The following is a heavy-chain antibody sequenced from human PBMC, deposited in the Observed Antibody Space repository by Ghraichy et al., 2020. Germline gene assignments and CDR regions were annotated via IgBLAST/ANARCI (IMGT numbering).Heavy chain of an antibody. CDR1: GFTFSSYS. Sequence: GGSLRLSCAASGFTFSSYSMNWVRQAPGKGLEWVSSISSSSSYIYYADSVKGRFTISRDNAKNSLYLQMNSLRAEDTAVYYCARGCISGGSCSNWFDPWGQGTLVTVSS. D-gene: IGHD2-15*01. J-gene: IGHJ5*02. V-gene: IGHV3-21*01. CDR2: ISSSSSYI. CDR3: ARGCISGGSCSNWFDP.